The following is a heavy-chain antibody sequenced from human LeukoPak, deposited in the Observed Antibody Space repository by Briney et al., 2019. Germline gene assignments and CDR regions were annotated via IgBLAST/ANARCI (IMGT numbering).Heavy chain of an antibody. J-gene: IGHJ6*03. CDR1: GYTFTSYG. Sequence: ASVKVSCKASGYTFTSYGISWVRQAPGQGLERMGWISAYNGNTNYAQKLQGRVTMTTDTSTSTAYMELRSLRSDDTAVYYCARYGSGSYYSYYYYYMDVWGKGTTVTVSS. D-gene: IGHD3-10*01. V-gene: IGHV1-18*01. CDR2: ISAYNGNT. CDR3: ARYGSGSYYSYYYYYMDV.